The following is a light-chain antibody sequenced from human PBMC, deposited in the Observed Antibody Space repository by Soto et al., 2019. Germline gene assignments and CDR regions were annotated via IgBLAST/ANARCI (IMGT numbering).Light chain of an antibody. CDR2: GNT. Sequence: QSVLTQPPSVSGAPGQRVTISCTGSSSNIGAGYDVHWYQQLPGRAPKLLIYGNTNRPSRVPDRYSGSKSGTSASLAITGLKAEDEADYYCLSFDSSLSVVFGGGTKLTVL. CDR3: LSFDSSLSVV. CDR1: SSNIGAGYD. J-gene: IGLJ2*01. V-gene: IGLV1-40*01.